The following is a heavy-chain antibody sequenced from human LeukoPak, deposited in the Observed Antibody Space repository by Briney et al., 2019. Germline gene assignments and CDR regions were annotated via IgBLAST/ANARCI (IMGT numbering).Heavy chain of an antibody. V-gene: IGHV3-66*01. Sequence: GGSLSLSCAASGFTASDNYMSWVRQAPGKGLEWVSVIYSGGGTYYSHSVKGRFTISRDNSKNTLYLQMNTLRVEDTAVYYCVRDEGFHGSGSNWGPGTLVTVSS. CDR3: VRDEGFHGSGSN. D-gene: IGHD3-10*01. J-gene: IGHJ4*02. CDR2: IYSGGGT. CDR1: GFTASDNY.